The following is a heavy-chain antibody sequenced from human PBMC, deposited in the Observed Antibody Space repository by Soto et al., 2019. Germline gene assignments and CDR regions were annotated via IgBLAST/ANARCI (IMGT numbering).Heavy chain of an antibody. CDR3: AREDINCGGDCFSL. CDR1: GFTFSSYE. D-gene: IGHD2-21*02. V-gene: IGHV3-48*03. CDR2: ISTSGNSI. J-gene: IGHJ4*02. Sequence: EVQLVESGGDLVQPGGSLRLSCAASGFTFSSYEMNWVRQVPGRGLEWISYISTSGNSIYYADSVRGRFTVSRDSAKNSLYLQMNSLRAEDTAVYYCAREDINCGGDCFSLWGQGTLVTVSS.